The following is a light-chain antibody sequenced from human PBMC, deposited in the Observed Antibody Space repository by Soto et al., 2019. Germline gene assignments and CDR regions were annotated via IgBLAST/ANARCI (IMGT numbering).Light chain of an antibody. J-gene: IGLJ3*02. CDR1: SSDVGGYNY. CDR3: SSHAGINNVV. Sequence: QSALTQPPSASGSPGQSVTISCTGTSSDVGGYNYVSWCQQHPGKAPKLMIYEVTKRPSGVPDRFSGSKSGNTASLTVSELLAEDEADYYCSSHAGINNVVFGGGTKLTVL. V-gene: IGLV2-8*01. CDR2: EVT.